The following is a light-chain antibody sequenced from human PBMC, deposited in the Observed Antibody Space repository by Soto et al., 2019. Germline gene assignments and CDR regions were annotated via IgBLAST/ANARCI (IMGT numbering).Light chain of an antibody. CDR1: QSVSSSY. Sequence: EIVLSMSPGTLSLTPRERATLSCRASQSVSSSYLAWYQQKPGQAPRLLIYGASSRATGIPDRFSGSGSGTDFTLTISRLEPEDFAVYYCQQYGSSQPVGQGAKVDI. J-gene: IGKJ1*01. CDR3: QQYGSSQP. V-gene: IGKV3-20*01. CDR2: GAS.